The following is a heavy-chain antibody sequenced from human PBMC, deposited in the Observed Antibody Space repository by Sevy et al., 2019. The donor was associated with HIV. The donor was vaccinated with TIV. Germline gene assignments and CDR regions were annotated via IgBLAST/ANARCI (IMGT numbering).Heavy chain of an antibody. Sequence: GGSLRLSCASSGFTFSSYAMSWVRQAPGKGLEWVSAISGSCGSTYYADSVKGRFTISRDNSKNTLYLQMNSLRAEDTAVYYCAKPPPAIVVVPAVHGMDVWGQGTTVTVSS. CDR1: GFTFSSYA. CDR3: AKPPPAIVVVPAVHGMDV. CDR2: ISGSCGST. D-gene: IGHD2-2*01. J-gene: IGHJ6*02. V-gene: IGHV3-23*01.